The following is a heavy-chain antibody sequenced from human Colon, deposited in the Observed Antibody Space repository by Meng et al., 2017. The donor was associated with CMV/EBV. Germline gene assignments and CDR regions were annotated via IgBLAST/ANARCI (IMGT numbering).Heavy chain of an antibody. D-gene: IGHD2-2*01. V-gene: IGHV3-23*01. Sequence: GESLKISCSASGLTFSSYGMHWVRQAPGKGLEWVASISPSGGPNYADSVKGRFTISRDISRNTTFLLLNSLRAEDTAVYFCTKALGFQGWGSSHDPFDIWGQGTMVTVSS. J-gene: IGHJ3*02. CDR2: ISPSGGP. CDR3: TKALGFQGWGSSHDPFDI. CDR1: GLTFSSYG.